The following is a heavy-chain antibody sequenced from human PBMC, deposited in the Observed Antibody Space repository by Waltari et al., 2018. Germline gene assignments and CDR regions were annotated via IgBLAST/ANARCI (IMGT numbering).Heavy chain of an antibody. J-gene: IGHJ4*02. CDR2: IYYSGSI. CDR1: GLSISSSSYH. Sequence: QLHLQESGPGLVKPSETLSLTCTLSGLSISSSSYHWGWIREPPGKGREWIGSIYYSGSINQNASLSNRGTIYVYTSKNQFSAKLSSVNDADTAVYYWARDHHCSSKDYWGQGTLVTVSS. CDR3: ARDHHCSSKDY. D-gene: IGHD6-13*01. V-gene: IGHV4-39*02.